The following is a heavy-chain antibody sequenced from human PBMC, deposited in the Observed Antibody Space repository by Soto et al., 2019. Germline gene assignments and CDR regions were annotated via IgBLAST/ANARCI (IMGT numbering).Heavy chain of an antibody. D-gene: IGHD6-19*01. Sequence: QVQLQQWGAGLLKPSETLSLTCAVSCGSFSSYYWSWIRQPPGKGLEWIGEINHSGSTNYNPSLKSRVTTSVDTSKNQFSLKLSSVTAADTAVYYCAGTGSFDCWGQGTLVTVSS. CDR3: AGTGSFDC. J-gene: IGHJ4*02. CDR2: INHSGST. V-gene: IGHV4-34*01. CDR1: CGSFSSYY.